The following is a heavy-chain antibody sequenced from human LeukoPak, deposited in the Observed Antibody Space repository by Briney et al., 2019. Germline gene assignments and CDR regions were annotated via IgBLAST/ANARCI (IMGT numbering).Heavy chain of an antibody. CDR3: AKDGRRYFDWLSSFGYYYYYMDV. V-gene: IGHV3-23*01. CDR2: ISGSGGST. Sequence: PGGSLRLSCAASGFTFSSYAMSWVRQAPGKGLEWVSAISGSGGSTYYADSVKGRFTISRDNSENTLYLQMNSLRAEDTAVYYCAKDGRRYFDWLSSFGYYYYYMDVWGKGTTVTVSS. CDR1: GFTFSSYA. D-gene: IGHD3-9*01. J-gene: IGHJ6*03.